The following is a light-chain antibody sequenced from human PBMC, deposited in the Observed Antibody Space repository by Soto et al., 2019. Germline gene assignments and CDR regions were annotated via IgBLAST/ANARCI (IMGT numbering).Light chain of an antibody. J-gene: IGLJ3*02. CDR2: DSN. CDR1: GSNIGNNY. V-gene: IGLV1-51*01. CDR3: ATWDSSLSGGV. Sequence: QAVLTHPPSVSGGAGQKFTISCSGSGSNIGNNYVSWYQQFPGTATKLLIYDSNKQPSGIPDRFSGSKSGTSATLGITGLQTGDEADYYCATWDSSLSGGVFGGGTKVTVL.